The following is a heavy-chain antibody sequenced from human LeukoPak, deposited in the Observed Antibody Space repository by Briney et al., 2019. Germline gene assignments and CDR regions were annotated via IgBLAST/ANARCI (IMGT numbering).Heavy chain of an antibody. D-gene: IGHD2-21*02. V-gene: IGHV3-23*01. Sequence: GGSLRLSCAASGFTFSSYAMSWVRQAPGKGLEWVSAISGSGGSTYYADSVKGRFTISRDNSKNTLYLQMNSLRAEDTAVYYCARDHYCGGDCSSSPYYYYYGMDVWGQGTTVTVSS. J-gene: IGHJ6*02. CDR1: GFTFSSYA. CDR3: ARDHYCGGDCSSSPYYYYYGMDV. CDR2: ISGSGGST.